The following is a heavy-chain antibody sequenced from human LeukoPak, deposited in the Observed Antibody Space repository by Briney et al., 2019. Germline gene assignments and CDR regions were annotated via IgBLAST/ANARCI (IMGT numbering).Heavy chain of an antibody. D-gene: IGHD6-13*01. V-gene: IGHV4-31*03. J-gene: IGHJ4*02. Sequence: PSQTLSLTCTVSGGSISSGDYYWSWIRQHPGKGLEWIGYIYYSGSTYYNPSLKSRITISVDTSKNQFSLKLSSVTAADTAMYYCSRVKYSSSWYQMDYWGQGTLVTVSS. CDR3: SRVKYSSSWYQMDY. CDR1: GGSISSGDYY. CDR2: IYYSGST.